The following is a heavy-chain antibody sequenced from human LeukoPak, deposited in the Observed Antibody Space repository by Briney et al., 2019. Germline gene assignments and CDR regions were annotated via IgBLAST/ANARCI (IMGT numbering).Heavy chain of an antibody. J-gene: IGHJ4*02. CDR3: ARVGSGCFDY. CDR1: GGSISTYY. Sequence: KPSETLSLTCTVSGGSISTYYWSWIRQSRGKGLEWIGYIYYSGNTNCNPSLKSRVTISVDTPKNQFSLKLTSVTAADTAVYYCARVGSGCFDYWGQGTLVTVSS. V-gene: IGHV4-59*12. D-gene: IGHD6-19*01. CDR2: IYYSGNT.